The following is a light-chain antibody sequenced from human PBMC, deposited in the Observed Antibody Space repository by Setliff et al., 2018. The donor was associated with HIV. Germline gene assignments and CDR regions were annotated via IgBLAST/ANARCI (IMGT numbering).Light chain of an antibody. V-gene: IGLV2-14*01. CDR2: DVS. Sequence: QSVLTQPASVSGSPGQSITISRTGTSSDVGGYNYVPWYQQHPGKAPKLMIYDVSKRPSGVSSRFSGSKSGNTASLTISGLQAEDEADYSCSSSRSSITLGYVFGTGTTVTVL. CDR3: SSSRSSITLGYV. CDR1: SSDVGGYNY. J-gene: IGLJ1*01.